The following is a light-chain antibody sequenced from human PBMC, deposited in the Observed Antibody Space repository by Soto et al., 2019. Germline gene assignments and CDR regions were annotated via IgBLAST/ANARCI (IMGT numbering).Light chain of an antibody. V-gene: IGKV1-33*01. CDR3: QQYDNLPPG. CDR2: DAS. CDR1: QDISNH. J-gene: IGKJ4*01. Sequence: DIQMTQSPSSLSASVRDRVTITCQASQDISNHLNWYQQKPGKAPKLLIYDASNLEKGVPSSFSGSGSGTDVTFTISSLQPEDIATYYCQQYDNLPPGVGGGTKVEIK.